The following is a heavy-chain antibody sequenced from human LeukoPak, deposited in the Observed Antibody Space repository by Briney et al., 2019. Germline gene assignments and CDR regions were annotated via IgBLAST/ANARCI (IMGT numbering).Heavy chain of an antibody. Sequence: SETLSLTCTVSGGSISSYYWSWIRQPPWKGLEWIGYIYYSGSTNYNPSLKSRVTISADPSKNQFSLKLSSVTAADTAVYYCAREPIYGSGSYYRAFDIWGQGTMVTVSS. CDR2: IYYSGST. CDR3: AREPIYGSGSYYRAFDI. V-gene: IGHV4-59*01. J-gene: IGHJ3*02. D-gene: IGHD3-10*01. CDR1: GGSISSYY.